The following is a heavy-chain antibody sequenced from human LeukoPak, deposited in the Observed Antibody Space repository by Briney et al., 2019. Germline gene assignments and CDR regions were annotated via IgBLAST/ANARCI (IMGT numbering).Heavy chain of an antibody. V-gene: IGHV4-31*03. Sequence: SETLSLTCTVSGGSISSGGYYWSWIRQHPGKGLEWIGYIYYSGSTYYNPSLKSRVTISVDTSKNQFSLKLSSVTAADTAVYYCVRESSSWYGWFDPWGQGTLVTVSS. CDR1: GGSISSGGYY. CDR3: VRESSSWYGWFDP. J-gene: IGHJ5*02. D-gene: IGHD6-13*01. CDR2: IYYSGST.